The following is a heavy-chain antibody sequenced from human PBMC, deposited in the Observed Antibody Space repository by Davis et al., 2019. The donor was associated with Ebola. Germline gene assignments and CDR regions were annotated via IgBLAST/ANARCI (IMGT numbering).Heavy chain of an antibody. CDR2: IYYSGST. V-gene: IGHV4-59*12. Sequence: SETLSLTCTVSGGSISSYYWSWIWQPPGKGLEWIGYIYYSGSTNYNPSLKSRVTISVDTSKNQFSLKLSSVTAADTAVYYCARGPSIANFDYWGQGTLVTVSS. J-gene: IGHJ4*02. CDR1: GGSISSYY. D-gene: IGHD6-6*01. CDR3: ARGPSIANFDY.